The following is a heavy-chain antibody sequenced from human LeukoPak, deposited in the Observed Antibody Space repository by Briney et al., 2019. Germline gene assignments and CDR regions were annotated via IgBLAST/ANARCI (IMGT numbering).Heavy chain of an antibody. J-gene: IGHJ4*02. CDR2: IIPIFGTA. V-gene: IGHV1-69*13. CDR3: AGSGGHCGSPSCYSGGDY. CDR1: GGTFSSYA. Sequence: SVKVSCKASGGTFSSYAISWVRQAPGQGLEWMGGIIPIFGTANYAQKFQGRVTITADESTSTAYMELSSLRSEDTAVYYCAGSGGHCGSPSCYSGGDYWGQGTLVTVSS. D-gene: IGHD2-2*02.